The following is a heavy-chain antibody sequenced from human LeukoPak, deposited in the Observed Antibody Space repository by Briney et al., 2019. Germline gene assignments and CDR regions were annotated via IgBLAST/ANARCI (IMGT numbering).Heavy chain of an antibody. CDR2: ISTTSTYI. J-gene: IGHJ3*02. CDR3: ARDRLAAGDAFDI. V-gene: IGHV3-21*01. Sequence: GGSLRLSCAASGFTFSSYSMNWVGHAPGKGLEGVSSISTTSTYIYYADSVKGRFTISRDNAKNSLYLQMNSPRAEDTAVYYCARDRLAAGDAFDIWGQGTMVTVSS. D-gene: IGHD6-13*01. CDR1: GFTFSSYS.